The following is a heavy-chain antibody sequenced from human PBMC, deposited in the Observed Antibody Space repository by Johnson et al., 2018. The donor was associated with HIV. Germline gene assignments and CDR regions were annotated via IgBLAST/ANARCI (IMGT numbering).Heavy chain of an antibody. J-gene: IGHJ3*02. CDR1: GFTFSSYW. CDR2: IKRDGSEK. CDR3: ARGYYYDSSGSDDAFDI. V-gene: IGHV3-7*04. D-gene: IGHD3-22*01. Sequence: VQLVESGGGVVQPGRSLRLSCVASGFTFSSYWMSWVRQVPGKAPEWVANIKRDGSEKYYVDSVKGRFTISRDNSKNTLYLQMNSLRAEDTAVYYCARGYYYDSSGSDDAFDIWGQGTMVTVSS.